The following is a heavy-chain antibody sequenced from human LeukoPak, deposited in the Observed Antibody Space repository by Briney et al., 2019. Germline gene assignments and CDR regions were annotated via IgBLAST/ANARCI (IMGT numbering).Heavy chain of an antibody. CDR3: ARGPSYSSTTFHFDY. D-gene: IGHD6-19*01. V-gene: IGHV3-48*01. J-gene: IGHJ4*02. Sequence: GGSLRLSCAASGFTFSSYSMNWVRQAPGKGLEWVSYISSSSSTIYYADSVKGRFTISRDNAKNSLYLQMNSLRAEDTAVYYCARGPSYSSTTFHFDYWGQGTLVTVSS. CDR2: ISSSSSTI. CDR1: GFTFSSYS.